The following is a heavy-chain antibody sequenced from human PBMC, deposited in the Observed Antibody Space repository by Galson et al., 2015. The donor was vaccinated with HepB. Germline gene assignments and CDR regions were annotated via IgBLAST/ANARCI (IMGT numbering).Heavy chain of an antibody. V-gene: IGHV5-51*01. CDR3: ARRGGGTIFGVVRHFDY. CDR1: GYSFTSYW. J-gene: IGHJ4*02. Sequence: QSGAEVKRPGESLKISCKGSGYSFTSYWIGWVRQMPGKGLEWMGIIYPGDSDSRYSPSFQGQVTISADKSISTAYLQWSSLEASDTAMYYCARRGGGTIFGVVRHFDYWGQGTLVTVSS. CDR2: IYPGDSDS. D-gene: IGHD3-3*01.